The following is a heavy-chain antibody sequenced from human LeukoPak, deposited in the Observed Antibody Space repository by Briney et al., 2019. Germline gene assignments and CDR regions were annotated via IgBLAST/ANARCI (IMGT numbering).Heavy chain of an antibody. D-gene: IGHD2-2*01. CDR2: IIPIFGTA. CDR1: GGTFSSYA. CDR3: ARDSTWMVPAATTPGFDY. V-gene: IGHV1-69*05. Sequence: SVKVSCKASGGTFSSYAISWVRQAPGQGLEWMGRIIPIFGTANYAQKFQGRVTITTDESTSTAYMELSSLRSEDTAVYCCARDSTWMVPAATTPGFDYWGQGTLVTVSS. J-gene: IGHJ4*02.